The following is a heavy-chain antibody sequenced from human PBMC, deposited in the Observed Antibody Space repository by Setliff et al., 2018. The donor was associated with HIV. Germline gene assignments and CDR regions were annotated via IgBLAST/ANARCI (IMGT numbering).Heavy chain of an antibody. CDR3: AKSCDVPSKPGPYYYSMDV. Sequence: PGGSLRLSCEASGFTFSIYAMAWVRQAPEKGLEWVTALSASGDNTYYADSVKGRFTISRENSKNTLFLQLNSLRVDDTAVYYCAKSCDVPSKPGPYYYSMDVWGKGTMVTVSS. J-gene: IGHJ6*03. CDR2: LSASGDNT. D-gene: IGHD2-2*01. CDR1: GFTFSIYA. V-gene: IGHV3-23*01.